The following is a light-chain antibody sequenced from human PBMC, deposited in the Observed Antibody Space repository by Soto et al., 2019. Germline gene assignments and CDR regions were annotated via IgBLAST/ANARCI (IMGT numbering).Light chain of an antibody. CDR3: SSYTTSSSYV. CDR2: DVY. J-gene: IGLJ1*01. CDR1: SSDVGGFNY. V-gene: IGLV2-14*01. Sequence: QSALTQPASVSGSPGQSITISCNGTSSDVGGFNYVSWYQQHPGKAPKLLIFDVYSRPSGISNRFSGSKSGNTASLTISGLQAEDEADYHCSSYTTSSSYVFGAGTKLTVL.